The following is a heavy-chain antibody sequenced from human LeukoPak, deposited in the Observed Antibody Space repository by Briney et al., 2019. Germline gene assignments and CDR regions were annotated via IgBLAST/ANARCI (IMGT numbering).Heavy chain of an antibody. CDR3: ARVYRGYYYMDV. V-gene: IGHV3-9*01. D-gene: IGHD1-26*01. J-gene: IGHJ6*03. CDR1: GFTFDDYA. CDR2: ISWNSGSI. Sequence: GGSLRLSCAASGFTFDDYAMHWVRQAPGKGLEWVSGISWNSGSIGYADSVKGRFTISRDNAKNSLYLQMNSLRAEDTALYYCARVYRGYYYMDVWGKGTTVTVSS.